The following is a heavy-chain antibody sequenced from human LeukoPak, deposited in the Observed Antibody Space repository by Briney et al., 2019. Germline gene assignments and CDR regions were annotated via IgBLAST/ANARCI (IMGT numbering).Heavy chain of an antibody. CDR3: ARDRGVTLFYYGLDV. Sequence: GGSLRLSCAASGFTFSSYSMNWVRQAPGKGLEWVSYISTTIYYADSVKGRFTISRDNAKNSLYLQMNSLRAEDTAVYYCARDRGVTLFYYGLDVWGQGTTVTVSS. V-gene: IGHV3-48*04. CDR1: GFTFSSYS. D-gene: IGHD2-21*02. CDR2: ISTTI. J-gene: IGHJ6*02.